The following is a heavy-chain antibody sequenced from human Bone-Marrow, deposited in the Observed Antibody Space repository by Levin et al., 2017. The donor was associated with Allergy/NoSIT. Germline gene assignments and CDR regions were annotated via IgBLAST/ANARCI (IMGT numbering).Heavy chain of an antibody. D-gene: IGHD3-10*01. V-gene: IGHV3-23*01. Sequence: LSLTCAASGFTFSAYAMKWIRQAPGKGLEWVSMISDSGTTTRYADSLKGRFTISRDNSKNTVFLQMNSLRAEDTAMYYCATHWGKVRGGDSWGQGTLVTVSS. J-gene: IGHJ5*01. CDR1: GFTFSAYA. CDR3: ATHWGKVRGGDS. CDR2: ISDSGTTT.